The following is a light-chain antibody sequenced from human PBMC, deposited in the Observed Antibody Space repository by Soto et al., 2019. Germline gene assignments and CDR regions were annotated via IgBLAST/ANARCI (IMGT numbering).Light chain of an antibody. CDR1: QGVAGRF. J-gene: IGKJ2*01. CDR3: QQFSGSPFA. Sequence: MVLMQSPGTLSLSPGERATVSCRATQGVAGRFLAWYQHKPGQAPRLVIYGASNRGTGIPDRFSGSGSVADFTLTITRLEPEDFAVYYCQQFSGSPFALGQGTKLEIK. V-gene: IGKV3-20*01. CDR2: GAS.